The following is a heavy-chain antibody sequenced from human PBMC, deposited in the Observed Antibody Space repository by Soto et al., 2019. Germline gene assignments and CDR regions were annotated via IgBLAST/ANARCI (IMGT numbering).Heavy chain of an antibody. CDR1: GFHFDRYP. J-gene: IGHJ6*02. CDR2: ISGTSGHT. V-gene: IGHV3-23*01. Sequence: EAQLLESGGGLVQPAGSLRLSCAASGFHFDRYPMSWVRQALGKGLEWVSSISGTSGHTYYADSVRGRFTISRENSKNTLFLQMSSLRAEDTAVYYCAKDPPISCSTNGVCPRDDMDVWGQGTTVTVSS. D-gene: IGHD2-8*01. CDR3: AKDPPISCSTNGVCPRDDMDV.